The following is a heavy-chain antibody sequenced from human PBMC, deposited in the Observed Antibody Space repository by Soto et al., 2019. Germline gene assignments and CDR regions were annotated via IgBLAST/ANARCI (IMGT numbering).Heavy chain of an antibody. D-gene: IGHD6-13*01. Sequence: SETLSLTCTVSGGSISSGGYYWSWIRQHPGKGLEWIGYIYYSGSTYFNPSLKSRLTISVETSKNQFSLQMSSVTAADTAVYYCARTSGVSSWTWYNWFDPGGQGTLVTVSS. J-gene: IGHJ5*02. CDR1: GGSISSGGYY. CDR3: ARTSGVSSWTWYNWFDP. CDR2: IYYSGST. V-gene: IGHV4-31*03.